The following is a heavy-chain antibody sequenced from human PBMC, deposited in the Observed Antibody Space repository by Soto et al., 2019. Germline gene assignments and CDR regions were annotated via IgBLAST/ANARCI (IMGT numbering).Heavy chain of an antibody. J-gene: IGHJ4*02. CDR2: VYHSGTT. Sequence: QVQLQESGPGLVKPSGTLSLTCAVSGGSISDXWXXXXXXAPGKGLEWIGEVYHSGTTYYNPSLKSRVTSSLDKSASQISLTLNSVTAADTAVYYCARHVAVARTRGFDSWGQGTLVTVSS. CDR3: ARHVAVARTRGFDS. CDR1: GGSISDXW. D-gene: IGHD2-21*01. V-gene: IGHV4-4*02.